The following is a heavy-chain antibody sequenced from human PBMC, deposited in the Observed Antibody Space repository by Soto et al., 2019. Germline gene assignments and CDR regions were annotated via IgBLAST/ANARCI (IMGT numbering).Heavy chain of an antibody. CDR2: INPSNST. CDR3: TRVYCSGGSCYSIDS. J-gene: IGHJ4*02. D-gene: IGHD2-15*01. Sequence: QVQLVQSGAEVKKPGASVKVSCKASGYTFTSYYMHWVRQAPGQGLEWMGIINPSNSTTYAQKFRGRATMTRDTSTSTVYMELSSQRSEDTAVYYCTRVYCSGGSCYSIDSWGQGTLVTVSS. V-gene: IGHV1-46*03. CDR1: GYTFTSYY.